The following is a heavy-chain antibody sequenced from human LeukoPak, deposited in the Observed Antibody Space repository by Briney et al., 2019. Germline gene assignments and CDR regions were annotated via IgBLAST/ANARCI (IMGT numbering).Heavy chain of an antibody. CDR2: IIPILGIA. J-gene: IGHJ4*02. D-gene: IGHD3-10*01. Sequence: ASVKVSCKASGYTFTSYGISWVRQAPGQGLEWMGRIIPILGIANYAQKFQGRVTITADKSTSTAYMELSSLRSEDTAVYYCASSLYGSGSFFDYWGQGTLVTVSS. V-gene: IGHV1-69*04. CDR1: GYTFTSYG. CDR3: ASSLYGSGSFFDY.